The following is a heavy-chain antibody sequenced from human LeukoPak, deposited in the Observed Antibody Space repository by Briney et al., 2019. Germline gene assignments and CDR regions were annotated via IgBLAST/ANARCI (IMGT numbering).Heavy chain of an antibody. Sequence: PSETLSLTCIVSGRSVSSSSDYWGWIRQPPGKGLEWIGSIYYSGSTYYNPSLKSRVTISVDTSKNQFSLKLSSVTAADTAVYYCARQWQQLTNWFDPWGQGTLVTVSS. V-gene: IGHV4-39*01. D-gene: IGHD6-13*01. CDR1: GRSVSSSSDY. CDR3: ARQWQQLTNWFDP. J-gene: IGHJ5*02. CDR2: IYYSGST.